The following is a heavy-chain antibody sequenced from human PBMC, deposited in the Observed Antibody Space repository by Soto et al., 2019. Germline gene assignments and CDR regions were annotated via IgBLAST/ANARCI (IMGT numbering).Heavy chain of an antibody. D-gene: IGHD3-10*01. CDR1: GYSFTNND. Sequence: ASVKVSCKASGYSFTNNDVTWVRQATGQGLEWLGWMNPGSGDTGYARKFQGRVTMTRDISIATAYMELSSLRSDDTAIYYCARMATSGSLNWFDPWGQGTLVTVSS. CDR2: MNPGSGDT. J-gene: IGHJ5*02. CDR3: ARMATSGSLNWFDP. V-gene: IGHV1-8*01.